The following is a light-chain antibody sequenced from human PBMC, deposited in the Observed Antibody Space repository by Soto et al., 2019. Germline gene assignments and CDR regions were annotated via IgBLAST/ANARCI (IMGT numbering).Light chain of an antibody. Sequence: EIVLTQSPATLSLSPGERATLSCRASQSVSSYLAWYRQKPGQAPRLLIYDASNRATGIPARFSGSGSGTDFTLTISSLEPEDFAVYYCQQRSNWPPTSGQGTKLEIK. CDR1: QSVSSY. J-gene: IGKJ2*01. CDR2: DAS. CDR3: QQRSNWPPT. V-gene: IGKV3-11*01.